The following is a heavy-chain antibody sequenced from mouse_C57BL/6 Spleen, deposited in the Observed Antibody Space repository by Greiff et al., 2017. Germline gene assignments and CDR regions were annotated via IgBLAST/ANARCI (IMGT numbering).Heavy chain of an antibody. V-gene: IGHV1-7*01. J-gene: IGHJ4*01. CDR1: GYTFTSYW. CDR3: ARSEGNYYYAMDY. D-gene: IGHD2-1*01. Sequence: VQLKESGAELAKPGASVKLSCKASGYTFTSYWMHWVKQRPGQGLEWIGYINPSSGYTKYNQKFKDKATLTADKSSSTAYMQLSSLTYEDSAVYYCARSEGNYYYAMDYWGQGTSVTVSS. CDR2: INPSSGYT.